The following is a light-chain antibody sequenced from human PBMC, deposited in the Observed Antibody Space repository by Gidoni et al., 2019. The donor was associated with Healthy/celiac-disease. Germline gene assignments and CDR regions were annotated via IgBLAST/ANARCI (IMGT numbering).Light chain of an antibody. J-gene: IGLJ2*01. Sequence: QSVLTQPPSASGTPGQGVTISCSGSSSNIGSNTVNWYQQLPGTAPKLLIYSNNQRPSGVTDRFSGSKSGTSASLAISGLQSEDEADYYCAAWDDSLNGVVFGGGTKLTVL. V-gene: IGLV1-44*01. CDR1: SSNIGSNT. CDR3: AAWDDSLNGVV. CDR2: SNN.